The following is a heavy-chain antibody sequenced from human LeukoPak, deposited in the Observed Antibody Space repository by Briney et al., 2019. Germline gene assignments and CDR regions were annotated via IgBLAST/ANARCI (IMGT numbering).Heavy chain of an antibody. CDR3: AKQWLVGG. V-gene: IGHV3-23*01. CDR1: GFTFSSHA. D-gene: IGHD6-19*01. J-gene: IGHJ4*02. CDR2: LNESGATT. Sequence: PGGSLTLSCAASGFTFSSHAMIWVRQAPGKGREWLLSLNESGATTDHADSVKGRFTIARDNSKTTLFLHRNNLSADDTAVYYCAKQWLVGGWGQGALVIVSS.